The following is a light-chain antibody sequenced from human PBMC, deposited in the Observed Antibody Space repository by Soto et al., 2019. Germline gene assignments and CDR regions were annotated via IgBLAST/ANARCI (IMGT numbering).Light chain of an antibody. CDR2: AAS. J-gene: IGKJ1*01. V-gene: IGKV1-9*01. Sequence: DIQLTQSPSFLSASVGDRATITCRASQGISSYLAWYQQKPGKAPKLLIYAASTLQSGVPSRFSGSGTGTEFTLAIISPQPEDFANYYCQQHNTYPRTFGQGTKVDIK. CDR3: QQHNTYPRT. CDR1: QGISSY.